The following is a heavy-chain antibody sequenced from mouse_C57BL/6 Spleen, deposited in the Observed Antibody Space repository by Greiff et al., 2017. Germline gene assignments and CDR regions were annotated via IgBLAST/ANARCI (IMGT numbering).Heavy chain of an antibody. CDR2: IYPGDGDT. Sequence: QVQLQQSGPELVKPGASVKISCKASGYAFSSSWMNWVKQRPGKGLEWIGRIYPGDGDTNYNGKFKGKVTLTADKSSSTAYMQLSSLTSEDSAVYFCARCYYGSSYIWYFDVWGTGTSVTVSS. CDR1: GYAFSSSW. CDR3: ARCYYGSSYIWYFDV. D-gene: IGHD1-1*01. V-gene: IGHV1-82*01. J-gene: IGHJ1*03.